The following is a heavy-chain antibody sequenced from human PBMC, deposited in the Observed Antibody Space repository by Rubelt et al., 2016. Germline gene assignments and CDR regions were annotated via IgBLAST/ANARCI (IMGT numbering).Heavy chain of an antibody. V-gene: IGHV4-59*12. CDR1: AGSISSYY. Sequence: QVQLQESGPGLVKPSETLSLTCTVSAGSISSYYWSWIRQPPGKGLEWIGSVYHRGNVFYSPSLKSRATIVMDTSQNQFSLKRTSVTAADTALYYCARGDYDSSGYPDYWGQGTLVTVSS. CDR2: VYHRGNV. CDR3: ARGDYDSSGYPDY. J-gene: IGHJ4*02. D-gene: IGHD3-22*01.